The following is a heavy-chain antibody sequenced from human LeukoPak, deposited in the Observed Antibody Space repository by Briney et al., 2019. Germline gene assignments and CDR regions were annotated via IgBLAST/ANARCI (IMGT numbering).Heavy chain of an antibody. CDR2: INHSGST. Sequence: SETLSLTCAVYGGSFSGYYWSWIRQPPGKGLEWIGEINHSGSTNYNPSLKSRVTMSVDTSKNQFSLKLSSVTAADTAVYYCARILRTGTIDYWGQGTLVTVSS. V-gene: IGHV4-34*01. CDR3: ARILRTGTIDY. J-gene: IGHJ4*02. CDR1: GGSFSGYY. D-gene: IGHD1-7*01.